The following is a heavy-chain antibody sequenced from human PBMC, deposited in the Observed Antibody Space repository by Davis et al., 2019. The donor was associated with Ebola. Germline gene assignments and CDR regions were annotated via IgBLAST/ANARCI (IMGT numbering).Heavy chain of an antibody. Sequence: SLKISCAASGFTFDDYAMHWVRQAPGKGLEWVSGISWNSGTIGYADSVKGRFIISRDNAKNSLYLQMNSLRAEDTAFYYCAKGPPKLCSGNKCRWGAFDIWGQGTLVTVSS. CDR2: ISWNSGTI. D-gene: IGHD2-15*01. CDR1: GFTFDDYA. V-gene: IGHV3-9*01. J-gene: IGHJ3*02. CDR3: AKGPPKLCSGNKCRWGAFDI.